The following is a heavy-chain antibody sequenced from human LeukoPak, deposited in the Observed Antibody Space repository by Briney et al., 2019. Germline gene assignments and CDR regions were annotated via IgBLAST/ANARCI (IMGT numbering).Heavy chain of an antibody. CDR2: IYYSGST. CDR3: ARDKQPGDQ. V-gene: IGHV4-59*01. Sequence: PSETLSLTCTVSGGSISSYYWSWIRQPPGKGLEWIGYIYYSGSTNYNPSLKSRVAISVDTSKNQFSLRLSSVTAADTAVYYCARDKQPGDQWGQGTLVTVSS. CDR1: GGSISSYY. D-gene: IGHD6-13*01. J-gene: IGHJ5*02.